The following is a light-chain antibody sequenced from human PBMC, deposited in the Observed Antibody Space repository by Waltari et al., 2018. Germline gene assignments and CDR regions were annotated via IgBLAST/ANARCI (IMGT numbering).Light chain of an antibody. CDR3: SSYTSSSTDVV. V-gene: IGLV2-14*03. Sequence: QSALTQPASVSGSPGQSITISCTGTSSDVGAYNYVSWYQRHPGKPPKHIIFDVSNRPSGVSNRFSGSKSGDTASLTISGLQAEDEADYYCSSYTSSSTDVVFGGGTKLTVL. CDR2: DVS. CDR1: SSDVGAYNY. J-gene: IGLJ2*01.